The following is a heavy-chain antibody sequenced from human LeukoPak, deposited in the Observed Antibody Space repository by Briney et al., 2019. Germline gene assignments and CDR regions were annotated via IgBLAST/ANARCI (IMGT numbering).Heavy chain of an antibody. V-gene: IGHV1-18*01. CDR3: ARGKRGYCSSTSCYKNKPYYFDY. D-gene: IGHD2-2*02. CDR1: GYTFTSYG. CDR2: ISAYNGNT. Sequence: ASVKVSCKASGYTFTSYGISWVRQAPGQGLEWMGWISAYNGNTNYAQKFQGRVTMTRNTSISTAYMELRSLRSEDTAVYYCARGKRGYCSSTSCYKNKPYYFDYWGQGTLVTVSS. J-gene: IGHJ4*02.